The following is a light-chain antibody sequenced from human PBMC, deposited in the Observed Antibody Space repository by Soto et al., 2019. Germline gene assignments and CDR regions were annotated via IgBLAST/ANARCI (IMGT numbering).Light chain of an antibody. CDR2: DAS. J-gene: IGKJ5*01. CDR1: QSISSW. Sequence: GDRVTITCRASQSISSWLAWYQQKPGKAPKLLIYDASSLESGVPSRFSGSGSGTDFTLTISSLQPEDFATYYCQQANSFPITFGQGTRLEI. V-gene: IGKV1-12*01. CDR3: QQANSFPIT.